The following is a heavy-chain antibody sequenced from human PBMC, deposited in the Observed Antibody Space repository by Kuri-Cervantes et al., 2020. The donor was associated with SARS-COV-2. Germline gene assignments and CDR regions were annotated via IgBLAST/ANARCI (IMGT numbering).Heavy chain of an antibody. CDR2: IYYSGST. V-gene: IGHV4-39*01. CDR3: ARHSDYSTTRLRFLDPQWGFDP. Sequence: SETLSLTCTVSGGSISSSSYYWGWIRQPPGKGLEWIGSIYYSGSTYYNPSLKSRVTISVDTSKNQFSLKLSSVTAADTAAYYCARHSDYSTTRLRFLDPQWGFDPWGQGTLVTVSS. CDR1: GGSISSSSYY. J-gene: IGHJ5*02. D-gene: IGHD3-3*01.